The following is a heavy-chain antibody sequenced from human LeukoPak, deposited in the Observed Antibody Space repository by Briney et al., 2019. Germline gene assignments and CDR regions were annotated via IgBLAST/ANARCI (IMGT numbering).Heavy chain of an antibody. CDR2: IWYDGSNK. CDR1: GFAFSSHG. CDR3: ARDGTGSNSGWYIH. J-gene: IGHJ4*02. D-gene: IGHD6-19*01. Sequence: GGSLRLSCAASGFAFSSHGMHWVRQAPGKGLEWVAVIWYDGSNKYYADSVKGRFTISRDNSKNTLYLQMNSLRAEDTAVYYCARDGTGSNSGWYIHWGQGALVTVSS. V-gene: IGHV3-33*01.